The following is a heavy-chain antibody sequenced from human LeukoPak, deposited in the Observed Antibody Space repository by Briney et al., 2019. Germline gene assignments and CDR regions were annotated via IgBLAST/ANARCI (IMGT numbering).Heavy chain of an antibody. V-gene: IGHV3-48*03. Sequence: GSLRLSCAASGSTFSSYEMNWVRQAPGKGLEWVSYISSSGSTIYYADSVKGRFTISRDNAKNSLYLQMNSLRAEDTAVYYCAELGITMIGGVWGKGTTVTISS. CDR3: AELGITMIGGV. CDR2: ISSSGSTI. CDR1: GSTFSSYE. D-gene: IGHD3-10*02. J-gene: IGHJ6*04.